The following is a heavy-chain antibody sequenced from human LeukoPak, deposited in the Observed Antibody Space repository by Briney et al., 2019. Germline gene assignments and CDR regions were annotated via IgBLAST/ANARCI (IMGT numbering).Heavy chain of an antibody. V-gene: IGHV4-59*08. CDR3: SRHGYHNPQDSFDS. CDR1: GVSISSYY. J-gene: IGHJ4*01. CDR2: IYSSGST. Sequence: SETLSLTCAVSGVSISSYYWSWIRQPPGKGLEWIGCIYSSGSTDYNPSLKSGVTISVDSSKNHFFLNLTSVSAAQTAEYYCSRHGYHNPQDSFDSRGQGSLGTVSP. D-gene: IGHD5-18*01.